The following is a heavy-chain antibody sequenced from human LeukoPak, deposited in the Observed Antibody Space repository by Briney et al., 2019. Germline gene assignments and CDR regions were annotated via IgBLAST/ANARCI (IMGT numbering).Heavy chain of an antibody. CDR1: GFTFSSYA. J-gene: IGHJ6*03. V-gene: IGHV3-20*04. CDR2: ISWNSGSI. D-gene: IGHD1-26*01. Sequence: TGGSLRLSCAASGFTFSSYAMSWVRQAPGKGLEWVSGISWNSGSIGYADSVKGRFTISRDNAKNSLYLQMNSLRAEDTALYYCARGERTYSGSYWAQINRHYYYMDVWGKGTTVTVSS. CDR3: ARGERTYSGSYWAQINRHYYYMDV.